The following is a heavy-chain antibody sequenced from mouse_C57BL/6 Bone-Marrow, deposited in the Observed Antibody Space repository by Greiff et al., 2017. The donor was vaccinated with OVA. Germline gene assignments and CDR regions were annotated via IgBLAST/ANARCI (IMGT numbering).Heavy chain of an antibody. Sequence: EVKLQESGGGLVQPGGSLSLSCAASGFTFTDYYMSWVRQPPGKALEWLGFIRNKANGYTTEYSASVKGRFTISRDNAQSILYLQMNAMRAEDSATYYCARFVGSSFCDYWGQGTTLTVSS. V-gene: IGHV7-3*01. CDR2: IRNKANGYTT. D-gene: IGHD1-1*01. CDR1: GFTFTDYY. J-gene: IGHJ2*01. CDR3: ARFVGSSFCDY.